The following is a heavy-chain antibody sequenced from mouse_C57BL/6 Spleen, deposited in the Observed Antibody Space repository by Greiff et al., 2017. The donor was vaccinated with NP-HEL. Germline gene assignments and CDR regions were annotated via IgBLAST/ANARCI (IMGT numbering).Heavy chain of an antibody. Sequence: EVQLQQSGPELVKPGASVKIPCKASGYTFTDYNMDWVKQSHGKSLEWIGDINPNNGGTIYNQKFKGKATLTVDKSSSTAYMELRSLTSEDTAVYYCARRTWTSIHYAMDYWGQGTSVTVSS. J-gene: IGHJ4*01. CDR2: INPNNGGT. CDR3: ARRTWTSIHYAMDY. D-gene: IGHD2-3*01. CDR1: GYTFTDYN. V-gene: IGHV1-18*01.